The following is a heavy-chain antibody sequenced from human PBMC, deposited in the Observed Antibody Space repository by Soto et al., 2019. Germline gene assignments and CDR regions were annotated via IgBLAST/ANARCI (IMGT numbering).Heavy chain of an antibody. J-gene: IGHJ4*02. CDR1: GFTFSIAW. CDR2: AKGKDDGGTT. D-gene: IGHD2-15*01. Sequence: EVQLVESGGGFVNPGGSIRLSCAASGFTFSIAWMTWVRQAPGKALEWVGRAKGKDDGGTTDYAAPVKDRFIISRDDSKSTLYLQMNSLIIEDTAVYYCATLDVVDWVAASIDYWGQGTLVTVSS. V-gene: IGHV3-15*01. CDR3: ATLDVVDWVAASIDY.